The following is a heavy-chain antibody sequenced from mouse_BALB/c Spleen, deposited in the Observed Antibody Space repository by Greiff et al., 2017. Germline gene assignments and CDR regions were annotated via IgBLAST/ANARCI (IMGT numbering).Heavy chain of an antibody. Sequence: EVKLVESGGGLVQPGGSRKLSCAASGFTFSSFGMHWVRQAPEKGLEWVAYISSGSSTIYYADTVKGRFTISSDNPKNTLFLQMTSLRSEDTAMYYCASRGSTTGCYYAMDYWGQGTSVTVSA. CDR1: GFTFSSFG. CDR3: ASRGSTTGCYYAMDY. D-gene: IGHD2-14*01. J-gene: IGHJ4*01. V-gene: IGHV5-17*02. CDR2: ISSGSSTI.